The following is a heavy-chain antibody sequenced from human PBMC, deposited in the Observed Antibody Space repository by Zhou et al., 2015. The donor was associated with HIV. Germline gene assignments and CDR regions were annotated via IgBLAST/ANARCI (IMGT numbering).Heavy chain of an antibody. CDR1: GYIFTNYD. D-gene: IGHD5/OR15-5a*01. CDR2: MDPSSGSA. Sequence: QMHLVQSGAEVKKPGASVRISCKTSGYIFTNYDINWVRQAPGQGLEWVGYMDPSSGSAGYAQKFQGRVTMTRDTSISTAYMELSGLRPEDTAVYYCARGLVSLSWGQGTLVTVAS. J-gene: IGHJ5*02. V-gene: IGHV1-8*02. CDR3: ARGLVSLS.